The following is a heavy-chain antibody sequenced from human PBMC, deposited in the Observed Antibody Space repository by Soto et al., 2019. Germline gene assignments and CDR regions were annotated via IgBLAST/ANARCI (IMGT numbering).Heavy chain of an antibody. V-gene: IGHV3-48*02. CDR3: ARECRYYYGMDV. Sequence: PGVSLRLSCAASGFTFSSYSMNWVRQGPGKGLEWVSYISSSSSTIYYSDSVKGRFTISRDNAKNSLYLQMNSLRDEDTAVYYCARECRYYYGMDVWGQGTTVTVSS. CDR1: GFTFSSYS. D-gene: IGHD2-15*01. CDR2: ISSSSSTI. J-gene: IGHJ6*02.